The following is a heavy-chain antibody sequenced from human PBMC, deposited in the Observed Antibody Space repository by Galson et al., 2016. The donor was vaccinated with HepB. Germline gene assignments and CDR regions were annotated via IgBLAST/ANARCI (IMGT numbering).Heavy chain of an antibody. V-gene: IGHV4-59*01. Sequence: EILSLTCTVSGGSLSRYYWSWIRQPPGKGLEWLGYIHYTGSTTYQSSLKGRVTISVDMSKNLFSLKLSSVTAADTAVYYCARDGSGNYRNDGWFDPWGQGAQVLVSS. D-gene: IGHD3-10*01. CDR2: IHYTGST. CDR1: GGSLSRYY. J-gene: IGHJ5*02. CDR3: ARDGSGNYRNDGWFDP.